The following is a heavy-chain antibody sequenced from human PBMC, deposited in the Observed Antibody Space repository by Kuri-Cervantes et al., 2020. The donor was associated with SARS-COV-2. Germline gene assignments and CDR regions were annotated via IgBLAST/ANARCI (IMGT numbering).Heavy chain of an antibody. Sequence: LALTCAASGFTFSSYAMSWVRQAPGKGLEWVSAISGSGGSTYYADSVKGRFTISRDNSKNTLYLQMNSLRAEDTAVYYCAKDHELSDDAFDIWGQGTMVTVSS. J-gene: IGHJ3*02. CDR2: ISGSGGST. CDR1: GFTFSSYA. D-gene: IGHD3-16*02. V-gene: IGHV3-23*01. CDR3: AKDHELSDDAFDI.